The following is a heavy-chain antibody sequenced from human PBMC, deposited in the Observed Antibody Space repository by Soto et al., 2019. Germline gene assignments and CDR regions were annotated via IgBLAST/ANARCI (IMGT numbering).Heavy chain of an antibody. J-gene: IGHJ4*02. D-gene: IGHD3-10*01. V-gene: IGHV4-59*12. CDR1: GGSISSYY. CDR3: ARRDYYGSGSPTAYYFDY. CDR2: IYYSGST. Sequence: SETLSLTCTVSGGSISSYYWSWIRQPPGKGLEWIGYIYYSGSTNYNPSLKSRVTISVDTSKNQFSLKLSSVTAADTAVYYCARRDYYGSGSPTAYYFDYWGQGTLVTVSS.